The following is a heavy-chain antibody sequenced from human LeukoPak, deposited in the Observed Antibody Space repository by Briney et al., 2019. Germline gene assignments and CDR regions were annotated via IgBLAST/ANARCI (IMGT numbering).Heavy chain of an antibody. V-gene: IGHV1-69*08. CDR3: GRGLPSTTMVRVNT. Sequence: GSSVKVSCKTSGDAFSSYTVTWVRQAPGQGLEWMGGIIPNLQTTNYAQQFQGRVAMTADKSTSTVYMELSSLKLDDTAVYYCGRGLPSTTMVRVNTWGQGTLLIVSS. CDR1: GDAFSSYT. J-gene: IGHJ5*02. CDR2: IIPNLQTT. D-gene: IGHD4/OR15-4a*01.